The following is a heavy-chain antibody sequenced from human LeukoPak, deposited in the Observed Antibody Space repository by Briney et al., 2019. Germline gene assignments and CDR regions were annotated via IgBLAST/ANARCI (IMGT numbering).Heavy chain of an antibody. CDR3: AREEHGGYFDY. J-gene: IGHJ4*02. Sequence: GASVKVSCKASGYTFTNYYMHWVRQAPGQGLEWMGLINPSGTGTNYPQKFRGRVTLTRDTSTTTVYMELSSLRSEDTAVYYCAREEHGGYFDYWGQGNPVTVSS. D-gene: IGHD2-15*01. V-gene: IGHV1-46*01. CDR1: GYTFTNYY. CDR2: INPSGTGT.